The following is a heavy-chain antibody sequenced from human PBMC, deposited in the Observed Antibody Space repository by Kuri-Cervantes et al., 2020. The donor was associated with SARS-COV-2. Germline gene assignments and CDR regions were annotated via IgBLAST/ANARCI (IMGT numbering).Heavy chain of an antibody. Sequence: GGSLRLSCAAPGFTFSSYAMSWVRQAPGKGLEWVSAISGSGGSTYYAASVKGRFTISRDNSKNTLYLQMNSLRAEDTAVYYCAKEGFFYGSGRHFDYWGQGTLVTVSS. CDR2: ISGSGGST. CDR3: AKEGFFYGSGRHFDY. CDR1: GFTFSSYA. V-gene: IGHV3-23*01. J-gene: IGHJ4*02. D-gene: IGHD3-10*01.